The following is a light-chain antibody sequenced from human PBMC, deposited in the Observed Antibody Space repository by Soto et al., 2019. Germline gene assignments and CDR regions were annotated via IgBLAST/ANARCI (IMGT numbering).Light chain of an antibody. CDR2: DDN. J-gene: IGLJ1*01. V-gene: IGLV1-51*01. CDR1: SSNIGGNS. Sequence: QSVMTQPPSVSAAPGQKVTISCSGSSSNIGGNSVSWYQQLPGTAPKPLIYDDNKRPSGIPDRFSGSKSGTSATLGITGFQTGDEADYYCGSWDSSLSAHVFGTGTKLTVL. CDR3: GSWDSSLSAHV.